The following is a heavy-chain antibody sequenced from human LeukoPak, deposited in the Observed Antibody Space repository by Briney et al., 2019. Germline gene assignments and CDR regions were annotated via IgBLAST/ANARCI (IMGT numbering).Heavy chain of an antibody. D-gene: IGHD6-13*01. CDR1: GYTFTGYY. Sequence: ASVKVSCKASGYTFTGYYMHWVRQAPGQGLEWMGWINPNSGGTNYAQKFQGRVTMTRDTSISTAYVELSRLRSDDTAVYYCAREGAAAGGWDWFDPWGQGTLVTVSS. CDR2: INPNSGGT. CDR3: AREGAAAGGWDWFDP. V-gene: IGHV1-2*02. J-gene: IGHJ5*02.